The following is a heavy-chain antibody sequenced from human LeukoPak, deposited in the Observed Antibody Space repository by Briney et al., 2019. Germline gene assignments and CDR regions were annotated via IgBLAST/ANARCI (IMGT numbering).Heavy chain of an antibody. D-gene: IGHD3-9*01. V-gene: IGHV1-2*02. Sequence: GASVKVSCKASGYTFTGYYMHWVRQAPGQGLEWMGWINPNSGGTKYAQKFQGRVTMTRDTSITTAYMELSSLRSDDTAMYYCLRYFVHFDYWGQGTLVTVSS. CDR3: LRYFVHFDY. CDR2: INPNSGGT. CDR1: GYTFTGYY. J-gene: IGHJ4*02.